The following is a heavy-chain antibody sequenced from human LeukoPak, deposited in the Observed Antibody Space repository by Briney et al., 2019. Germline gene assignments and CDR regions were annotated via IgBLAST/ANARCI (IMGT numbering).Heavy chain of an antibody. J-gene: IGHJ4*02. CDR1: GFTFSTSA. V-gene: IGHV3-21*01. CDR3: TRDPLRYLRVGHYDY. D-gene: IGHD3-9*01. Sequence: GGPLRLSCAASGFTFSTSAMNWVRQVPGKGLEWVSSIDYDSSHIYYAASVRGRFTISRDNARNSVYLQMDSLRVEDTAVYYCTRDPLRYLRVGHYDYWGQGTPVAVSS. CDR2: IDYDSSHI.